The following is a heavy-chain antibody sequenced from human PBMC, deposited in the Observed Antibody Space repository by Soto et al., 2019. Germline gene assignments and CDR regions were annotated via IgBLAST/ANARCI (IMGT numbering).Heavy chain of an antibody. CDR1: GDSISSANYC. Sequence: SETLSLTCTVSGDSISSANYCWSWIRQPPDKGLEWIGHIYNGGSTYNNPSLKSRVTISVDTSKNQFSLKLSSVTAADTAVYYCARVWRGSGSYYRPLGLGMDVWGQGTTVTVSS. J-gene: IGHJ6*02. V-gene: IGHV4-30-4*01. D-gene: IGHD3-10*01. CDR2: IYNGGST. CDR3: ARVWRGSGSYYRPLGLGMDV.